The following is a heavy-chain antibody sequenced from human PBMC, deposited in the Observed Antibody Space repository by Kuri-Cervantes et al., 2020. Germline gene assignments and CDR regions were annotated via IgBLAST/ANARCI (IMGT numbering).Heavy chain of an antibody. J-gene: IGHJ4*02. CDR2: ISYDGSNK. V-gene: IGHV3-30-3*01. Sequence: GGSLRLSCAASGFTFSRYAMHWVRQAPGKGLEWVAVISYDGSNKYYADSVKGRFTISRDNSKNTLYLQMNGLRAEDTAVYYCARDVYDSSGLFDYWGQGTLVTVSS. CDR3: ARDVYDSSGLFDY. D-gene: IGHD3-22*01. CDR1: GFTFSRYA.